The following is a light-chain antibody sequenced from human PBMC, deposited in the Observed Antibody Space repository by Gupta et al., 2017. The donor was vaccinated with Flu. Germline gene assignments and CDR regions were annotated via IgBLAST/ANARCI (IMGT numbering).Light chain of an antibody. CDR3: QTWDTAGNWV. V-gene: IGLV4-69*01. CDR1: SGHSRNS. CDR2: LNNDGSH. Sequence: QLVLTQSPSASASLGASVKLTCTLSSGHSRNSITWHQQQPERGPRFLMKLNNDGSHSKGNQIPDRFSGSSSGAARYLTISRLQAEDEADYYCQTWDTAGNWVFGGGTKLTVL. J-gene: IGLJ3*02.